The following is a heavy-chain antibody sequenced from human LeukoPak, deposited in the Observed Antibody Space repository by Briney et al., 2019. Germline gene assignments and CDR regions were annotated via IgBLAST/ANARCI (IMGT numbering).Heavy chain of an antibody. CDR2: ISGSGATT. CDR1: GFTFSDYA. Sequence: TGGSLRLSCAASGFTFSDYAMSWVRQAPGKGLEWVTSISGSGATTDYADSVKGRFSISRDNSKNTLYLQMNSLRAEDTALYFCAKRGGSGLSRQFVYWGQGTQVTVSS. CDR3: AKRGGSGLSRQFVY. D-gene: IGHD3-10*01. V-gene: IGHV3-23*01. J-gene: IGHJ4*02.